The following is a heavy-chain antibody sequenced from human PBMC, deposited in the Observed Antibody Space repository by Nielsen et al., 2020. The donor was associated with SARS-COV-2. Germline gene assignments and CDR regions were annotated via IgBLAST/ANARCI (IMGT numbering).Heavy chain of an antibody. CDR2: IGSDESIT. Sequence: GGSLRLSCAASGFTFSSSWMHWVRQAPGKGLVWVSRIGSDESITNYVDSVKGRFTISRDNAKNTLYLQMNSLRAEDTAVYYCAREMGGSSRHFDYWGQGTLVTASS. V-gene: IGHV3-74*01. CDR1: GFTFSSSW. J-gene: IGHJ4*02. D-gene: IGHD6-13*01. CDR3: AREMGGSSRHFDY.